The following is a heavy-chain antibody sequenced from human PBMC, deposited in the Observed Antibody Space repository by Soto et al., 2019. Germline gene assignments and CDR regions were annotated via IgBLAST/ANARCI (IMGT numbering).Heavy chain of an antibody. V-gene: IGHV3-30*03. Sequence: GGSLRLSCAASGFTFSSYGMHWVRQAQGKGMEWVAVISKDGNVKYYAESVKGRFTISRDNSKNTLYLQMNSLGAEDTAAYYCTGEVASGYWGQGTLVTVSS. CDR3: TGEVASGY. CDR2: ISKDGNVK. J-gene: IGHJ4*02. D-gene: IGHD2-8*02. CDR1: GFTFSSYG.